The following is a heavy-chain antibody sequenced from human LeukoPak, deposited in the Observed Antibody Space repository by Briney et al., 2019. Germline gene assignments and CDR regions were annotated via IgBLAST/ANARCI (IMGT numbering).Heavy chain of an antibody. CDR2: INPNSGGT. J-gene: IGHJ5*02. V-gene: IGHV1-2*02. Sequence: ASVKVSCKASGHTFTGYYMHWVRQAPGQGLEWMGWINPNSGGTNYAQKFQGRVTMTRDTSISTAYMELSRLRSDDTAVYYCARDRRVGSSSVNWFDPWGQGTLVTVSS. D-gene: IGHD6-6*01. CDR3: ARDRRVGSSSVNWFDP. CDR1: GHTFTGYY.